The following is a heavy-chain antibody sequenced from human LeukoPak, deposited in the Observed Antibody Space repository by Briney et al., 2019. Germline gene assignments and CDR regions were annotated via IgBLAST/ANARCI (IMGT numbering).Heavy chain of an antibody. CDR1: GYTLTELS. CDR3: ATDLGYYDSSGYYYKWFDP. Sequence: ASVKVSCKVSGYTLTELSMHWVRQAPGKGREWMGGFYPEDGETIYAQKFQGRVTMTEDTSTDTAYMELSSLRSEDTAVYYCATDLGYYDSSGYYYKWFDPWGQGTLVTVSS. J-gene: IGHJ5*02. CDR2: FYPEDGET. V-gene: IGHV1-24*01. D-gene: IGHD3-22*01.